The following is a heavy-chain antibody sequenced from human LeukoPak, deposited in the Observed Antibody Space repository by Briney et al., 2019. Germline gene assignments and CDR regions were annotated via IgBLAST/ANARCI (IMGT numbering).Heavy chain of an antibody. CDR3: ARGPDNWHSLFDF. CDR2: VYYIGNT. D-gene: IGHD1-7*01. Sequence: SETLSLTCTVSGDSISNYFWSWIRQSPGKGLEWIGYVYYIGNTNYNPSLKSRVTISVDTSKNHFSLDLSSVTAADTAVYYCARGPDNWHSLFDFWGQGTLVTVSS. CDR1: GDSISNYF. J-gene: IGHJ4*02. V-gene: IGHV4-59*01.